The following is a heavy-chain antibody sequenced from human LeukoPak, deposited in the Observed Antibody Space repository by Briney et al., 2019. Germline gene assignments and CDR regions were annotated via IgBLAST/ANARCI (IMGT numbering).Heavy chain of an antibody. CDR2: MNPNSGNT. J-gene: IGHJ4*02. V-gene: IGHV1-8*01. Sequence: RASVKVSCKASGYTFTSYDINWVRQATGQGLEWMGWMNPNSGNTGYAQKFQGRVTMTRNTSISTAYMELSSLRSEDTAVYYCTTHVYYYASGGFFYSDYWGRGTLVTVSS. CDR3: TTHVYYYASGGFFYSDY. D-gene: IGHD3-22*01. CDR1: GYTFTSYD.